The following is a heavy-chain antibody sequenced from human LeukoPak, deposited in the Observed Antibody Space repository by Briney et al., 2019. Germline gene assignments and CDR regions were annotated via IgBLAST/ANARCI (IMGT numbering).Heavy chain of an antibody. CDR3: ASRRGGIVGDY. D-gene: IGHD2-15*01. CDR2: IWYDGSNK. J-gene: IGHJ4*02. Sequence: PGTSLRLSCAASGFTFESYTIHWVRQAPGKGLEWVALIWYDGSNKYYADSVKGRFTISRDNSKNTVYLQMSSLRAEDTAVYYCASRRGGIVGDYWGQGTLVTVSS. CDR1: GFTFESYT. V-gene: IGHV3-33*08.